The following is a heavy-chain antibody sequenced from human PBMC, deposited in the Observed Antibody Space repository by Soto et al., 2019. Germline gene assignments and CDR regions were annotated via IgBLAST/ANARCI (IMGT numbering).Heavy chain of an antibody. CDR3: ATRPHLADNVEFGY. V-gene: IGHV1-18*01. Sequence: QVQLVQSGAEVKKPGASVTVSCKASGYTFTNYGINWGRQAPRQGLEWMGWISADSGHTNYAQKLQDRVTMTTDTAPSTAYLELRRLRSADTAVYYCATRPHLADNVEFGYWGQGTLGTVSS. J-gene: IGHJ4*02. CDR1: GYTFTNYG. CDR2: ISADSGHT. D-gene: IGHD6-19*01.